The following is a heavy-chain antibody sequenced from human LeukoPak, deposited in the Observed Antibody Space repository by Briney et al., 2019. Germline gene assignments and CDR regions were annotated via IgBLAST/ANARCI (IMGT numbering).Heavy chain of an antibody. CDR3: ARVPDTAMVNYFDY. V-gene: IGHV4-31*03. Sequence: PSETLSLTCTVSGDSIRSVDYYWSWIRQHPGKGLEWIGYIYYSGSTYYNPSLKSRVTISVDTSKNQFSLKLSSVTAADTAVYYCARVPDTAMVNYFDYWGQGTLVTVSS. D-gene: IGHD5-18*01. CDR2: IYYSGST. J-gene: IGHJ4*02. CDR1: GDSIRSVDYY.